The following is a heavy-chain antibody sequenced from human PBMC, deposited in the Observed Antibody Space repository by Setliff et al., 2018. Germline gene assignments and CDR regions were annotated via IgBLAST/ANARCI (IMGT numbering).Heavy chain of an antibody. CDR3: ARSTSWFSTNY. J-gene: IGHJ4*02. V-gene: IGHV1-46*03. CDR1: FY. Sequence: FYIHWVRQAPGQGLEWMMMINPNGDRTTYAQKFQGRVTMTRDTSTSTVYMELSSLRSEDTAVYYCARSTSWFSTNYWGQGTPVTVSS. D-gene: IGHD2-2*01. CDR2: INPNGDRT.